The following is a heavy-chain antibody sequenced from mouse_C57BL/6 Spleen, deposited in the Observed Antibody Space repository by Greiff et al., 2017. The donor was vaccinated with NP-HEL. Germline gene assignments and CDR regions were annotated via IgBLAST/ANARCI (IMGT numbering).Heavy chain of an antibody. V-gene: IGHV1-81*01. CDR2: IYPRSGNT. Sequence: VQGVESGAELARPGASVKLSCKASGYTFTSYGISWVKQRTGQGLEWIGEIYPRSGNTYYNEKFKGKATLTADKSSSTAYMELRSLTSEDSAVYFCARGGRGDAMDYWGQGTSVTVSS. CDR1: GYTFTSYG. D-gene: IGHD3-3*01. J-gene: IGHJ4*01. CDR3: ARGGRGDAMDY.